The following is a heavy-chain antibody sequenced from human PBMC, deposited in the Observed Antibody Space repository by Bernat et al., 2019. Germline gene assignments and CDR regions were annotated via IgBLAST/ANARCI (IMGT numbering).Heavy chain of an antibody. CDR2: INWNGGSI. CDR3: VRGAYCRSDSCYLNFDY. Sequence: EVQLVESGGGVVRPGGSLRLSCAASGFTFEDYAMSWVRQAPGKGLEWVSGINWNGGSIGYADSVKGRFTISRDNAKNSLYLQMNSLRGEDTALYYCVRGAYCRSDSCYLNFDYWGQGTLVTVSS. V-gene: IGHV3-20*04. J-gene: IGHJ4*02. D-gene: IGHD2-15*01. CDR1: GFTFEDYA.